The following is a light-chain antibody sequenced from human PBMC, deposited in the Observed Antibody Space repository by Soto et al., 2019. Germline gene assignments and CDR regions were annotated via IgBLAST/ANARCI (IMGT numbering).Light chain of an antibody. J-gene: IGKJ4*01. Sequence: DLQSTQPPSSLSTSVGARVTITCRASQSISSYLNWYQQKPGTAPKLLICSASSLQSGVPSRFSVVVSGTDGTINLCSLKPEDGATDEGQQRYSTPLTFCGGTKVDIK. V-gene: IGKV1-39*01. CDR1: QSISSY. CDR2: SAS. CDR3: QQRYSTPLT.